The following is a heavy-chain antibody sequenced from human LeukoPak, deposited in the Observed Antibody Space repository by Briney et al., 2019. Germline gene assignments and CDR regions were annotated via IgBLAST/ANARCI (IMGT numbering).Heavy chain of an antibody. D-gene: IGHD3-22*01. CDR3: ARDPAGWYYDSSGYSEDY. Sequence: ASVKVSCKASGYTFTGYYMHWVRQAPGQGLEWMGRINPNGGGTNYAQKFQGRVTMTRDTSISTAYMELSRLRSDDTAVYYCARDPAGWYYDSSGYSEDYWGQGTLATVSS. CDR2: INPNGGGT. CDR1: GYTFTGYY. V-gene: IGHV1-2*06. J-gene: IGHJ4*02.